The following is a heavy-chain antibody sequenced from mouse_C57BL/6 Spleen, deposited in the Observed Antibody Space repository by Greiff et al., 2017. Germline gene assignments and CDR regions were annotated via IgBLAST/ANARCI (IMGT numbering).Heavy chain of an antibody. Sequence: QVQLKESGAELVRPGASVTLSCKASGYTFTDYEMHWVKQTPVHGLEWIGAIDPETGGTAYNQKFKGKDILTADKSSSTAYMELRSLTSEDSAVYYCTRGTTVASFDYWGQGTTLTVSS. CDR3: TRGTTVASFDY. V-gene: IGHV1-15*01. J-gene: IGHJ2*01. CDR2: IDPETGGT. CDR1: GYTFTDYE. D-gene: IGHD1-1*01.